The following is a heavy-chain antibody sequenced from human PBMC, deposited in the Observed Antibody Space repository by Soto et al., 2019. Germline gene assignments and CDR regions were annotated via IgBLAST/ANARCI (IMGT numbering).Heavy chain of an antibody. CDR3: AFTGLNCSGGSCYEAG. D-gene: IGHD2-15*01. J-gene: IGHJ4*02. V-gene: IGHV3-21*01. CDR1: GFTFSSYS. CDR2: ISSSSSYI. Sequence: EVQLVESGGGLVKPGGSLRLSCAASGFTFSSYSMNWVRQAPGKGLEWVSSISSSSSYIYYADSVKGRFTISRDNAKNSLYLQMNSLRAEDTAVYYCAFTGLNCSGGSCYEAGWGQGTLVTVSS.